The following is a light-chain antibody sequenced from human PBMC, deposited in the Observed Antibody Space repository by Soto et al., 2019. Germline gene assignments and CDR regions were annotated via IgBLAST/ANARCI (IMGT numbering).Light chain of an antibody. Sequence: EIVLTQSPGTLSLSPGERATLSCRASQSVNSAYLAWYQQKPGQAPRLLISGASNRATGIPDRFSGSGSGTDFTVTISRLEPEDFAVYYCQQYGSTPLTFGGGTKVDIK. CDR3: QQYGSTPLT. CDR1: QSVNSAY. V-gene: IGKV3-20*01. J-gene: IGKJ4*01. CDR2: GAS.